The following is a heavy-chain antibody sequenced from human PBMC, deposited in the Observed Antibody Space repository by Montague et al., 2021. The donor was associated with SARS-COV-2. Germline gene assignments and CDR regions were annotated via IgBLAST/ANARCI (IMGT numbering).Heavy chain of an antibody. CDR2: VSDTGGGT. J-gene: IGHJ4*02. V-gene: IGHV3-23*01. D-gene: IGHD3-10*01. Sequence: SLSLSFSASGFTFKNYAMGWVRQAPGKGLEWVSAVSDTGGGTYYADSVKGRFTISRDNGRNSVHLQMSSLRAEDTALYYCAKDDGSGNYYNGLYENWGQGTRVTVSS. CDR3: AKDDGSGNYYNGLYEN. CDR1: GFTFKNYA.